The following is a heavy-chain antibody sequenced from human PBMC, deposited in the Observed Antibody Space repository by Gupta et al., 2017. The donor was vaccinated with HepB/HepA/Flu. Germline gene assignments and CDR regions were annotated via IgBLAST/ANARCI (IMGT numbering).Heavy chain of an antibody. V-gene: IGHV3-23*01. CDR1: AFTFSSYA. CDR3: AKDLGGCCESFDY. CDR2: ISGSGGST. D-gene: IGHD2-15*01. J-gene: IGHJ4*02. Sequence: EVHLFESVGGLVQPGGSLRLSCAASAFTFSSYAMSWVRQAPGKGLEWVSAISGSGGSTYYADSVKGRFTISRDNSKNTLYLQMNSLRAEDTAVYYCAKDLGGCCESFDYWGQGTLVTVSS.